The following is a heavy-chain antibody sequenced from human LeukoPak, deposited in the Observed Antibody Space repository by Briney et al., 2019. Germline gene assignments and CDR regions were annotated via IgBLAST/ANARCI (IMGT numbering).Heavy chain of an antibody. J-gene: IGHJ4*02. V-gene: IGHV1-69*13. CDR2: IIPIFGTA. CDR1: GGTFSSYA. CDR3: ARSTGLDSSGYKGYFDY. D-gene: IGHD3-22*01. Sequence: SVKVSCKASGGTFSSYAISWVRQAPGQGLEWMGGIIPIFGTANYAQKFQGRVTITADESTSTAYMELSSLRSEDTAVYYCARSTGLDSSGYKGYFDYWGQGTLVTVSS.